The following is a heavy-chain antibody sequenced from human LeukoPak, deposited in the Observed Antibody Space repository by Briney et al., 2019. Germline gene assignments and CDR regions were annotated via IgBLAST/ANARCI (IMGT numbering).Heavy chain of an antibody. CDR3: ATMPPRFKVVTAIHGY. CDR1: GGTFSSYA. CDR2: INPNSGGT. J-gene: IGHJ4*02. D-gene: IGHD2-21*02. V-gene: IGHV1-2*06. Sequence: GASVKVSCKASGGTFSSYAISWVRQAPGQGLEWMGRINPNSGGTNYAQKFQGRVTMTRDTSISTAYMELSRLRSDDTAVYYCATMPPRFKVVTAIHGYWGQGTLVTVSS.